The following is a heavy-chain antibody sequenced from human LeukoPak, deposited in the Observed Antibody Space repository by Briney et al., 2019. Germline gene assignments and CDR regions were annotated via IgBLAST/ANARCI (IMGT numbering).Heavy chain of an antibody. Sequence: GGSLRLSCVASGFTFSPYAMIWVRQAPGKGLEWVSTVSTSGGSTYYADSVKGRFTISRDNSKNTQYMQMNSLRAEDTAIYYCLGYCSGGRCYSGGHWGQGTLVTVSS. CDR3: LGYCSGGRCYSGGH. J-gene: IGHJ4*02. CDR2: VSTSGGST. CDR1: GFTFSPYA. D-gene: IGHD2-15*01. V-gene: IGHV3-23*01.